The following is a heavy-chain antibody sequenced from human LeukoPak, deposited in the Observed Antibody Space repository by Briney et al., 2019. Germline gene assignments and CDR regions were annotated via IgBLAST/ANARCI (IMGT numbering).Heavy chain of an antibody. V-gene: IGHV5-51*01. D-gene: IGHD2-21*02. CDR3: ARVVVTTRVFDY. J-gene: IGHJ4*02. Sequence: GESLKISCKGSAHSFTTYSILWVRQMPGKGLEWMGIIYPGDSDIEYSPSFQGQVTISADKSINTAYLQWSSLKASDTAMYYCARVVVTTRVFDYWGQGTLVTVSS. CDR2: IYPGDSDI. CDR1: AHSFTTYS.